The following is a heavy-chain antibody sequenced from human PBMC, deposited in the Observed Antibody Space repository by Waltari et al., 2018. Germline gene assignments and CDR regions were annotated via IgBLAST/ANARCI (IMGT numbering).Heavy chain of an antibody. Sequence: QVQLQESGPGLVKPSETLSLTCPVSGYSISSGYYWGWLRQPPGKGLEWIGSIYHSGSTYYNPSLKSRVTISVDTSKNQFSLKLSSVTAADTAVYYCASSQGYPEWVDYWGQGTLVTVSS. V-gene: IGHV4-38-2*01. D-gene: IGHD3-3*01. CDR2: IYHSGST. J-gene: IGHJ4*02. CDR1: GYSISSGYY. CDR3: ASSQGYPEWVDY.